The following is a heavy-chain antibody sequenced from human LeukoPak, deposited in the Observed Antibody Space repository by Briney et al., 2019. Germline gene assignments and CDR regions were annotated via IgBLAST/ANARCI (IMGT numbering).Heavy chain of an antibody. CDR3: TTVSPVYYDYVWGASGDYY. Sequence: KTGGSLRLSCAASGFTFSNAWMSWVRQAPGKGLEWVGRIKSKTDGGTTDYAAPVKGRFTISRDDSKNTLYLQMNSLKTEDTAVYYCTTVSPVYYDYVWGASGDYYWGQGTLVTVSS. D-gene: IGHD3-16*01. V-gene: IGHV3-15*01. CDR1: GFTFSNAW. CDR2: IKSKTDGGTT. J-gene: IGHJ4*02.